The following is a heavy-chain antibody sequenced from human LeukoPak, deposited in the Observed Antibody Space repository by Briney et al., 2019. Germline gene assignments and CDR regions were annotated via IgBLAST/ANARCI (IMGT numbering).Heavy chain of an antibody. Sequence: GGSLRLSRAASGFTFSSYSMNWVRQAPGKGLEWVSSISSSSSYIYYADSVKGRFTISRDNAKNSLYLQMNSLRAEDTAVYYCAREVGSYFDYWGQGTLVTVSS. D-gene: IGHD1-26*01. CDR3: AREVGSYFDY. CDR1: GFTFSSYS. V-gene: IGHV3-21*01. CDR2: ISSSSSYI. J-gene: IGHJ4*02.